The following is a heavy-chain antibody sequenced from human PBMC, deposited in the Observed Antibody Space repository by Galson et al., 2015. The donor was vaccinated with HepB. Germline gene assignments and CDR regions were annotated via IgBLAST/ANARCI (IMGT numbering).Heavy chain of an antibody. CDR2: IYWDDDK. V-gene: IGHV2-5*02. CDR1: GFSLGTSGVG. D-gene: IGHD1-1*01. J-gene: IGHJ3*02. Sequence: PALVKPTQTLTLTCTFSGFSLGTSGVGVGWIRQPPGKALEWLALIYWDDDKRYSPSLKNRLTITKDTSKNQVVLTLTNVAPVDTATYYCARRRVRGERLPSNAFDIWGQGTMVTVSS. CDR3: ARRRVRGERLPSNAFDI.